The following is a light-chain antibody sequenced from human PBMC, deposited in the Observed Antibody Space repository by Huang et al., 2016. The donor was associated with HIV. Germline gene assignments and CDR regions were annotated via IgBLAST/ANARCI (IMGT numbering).Light chain of an antibody. CDR3: QQRRNWLT. V-gene: IGKV3-11*01. Sequence: EIVLTQSPATLSLSPGERATLSCRASQSVTKYLAWYQHKPGQAPRLLIYEESTRATGIRGRFSGSGSGTDFTLTISSLEPEEFAVYYCQQRRNWLTFGGGTKVEIK. CDR1: QSVTKY. CDR2: EES. J-gene: IGKJ4*01.